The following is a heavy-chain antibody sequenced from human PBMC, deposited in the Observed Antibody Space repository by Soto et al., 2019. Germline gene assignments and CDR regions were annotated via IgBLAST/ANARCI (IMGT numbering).Heavy chain of an antibody. V-gene: IGHV4-61*01. D-gene: IGHD3-16*02. J-gene: IGHJ4*02. CDR2: IYYSGST. CDR3: ARLSRCSDY. CDR1: GGSVSSGSYY. Sequence: QVQLQASGPGLVKPSETLSLTCTVSGGSVSSGSYYWSWIRQPPGKGLEWIGYIYYSGSTNYNPSLKRRVTISVDTSKNKFALKVSSVTAADTAVYYCARLSRCSDYWGPGPLVTVSS.